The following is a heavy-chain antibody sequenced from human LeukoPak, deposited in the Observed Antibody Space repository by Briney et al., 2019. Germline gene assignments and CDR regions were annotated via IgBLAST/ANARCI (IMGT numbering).Heavy chain of an antibody. CDR2: IYTSGST. Sequence: PSPTLSLSCPVSGGSISSGSYYWSWIRQPAGKGLEWIGRIYTSGSTNYNPSLKSRVTISVDTSKNQFSLKLSSATAADTAVYYCARVDYYYMDVWGKGTTVTVSS. J-gene: IGHJ6*03. CDR1: GGSISSGSYY. CDR3: ARVDYYYMDV. V-gene: IGHV4-61*02.